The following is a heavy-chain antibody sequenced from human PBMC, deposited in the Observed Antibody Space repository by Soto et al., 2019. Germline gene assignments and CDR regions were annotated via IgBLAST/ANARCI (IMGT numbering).Heavy chain of an antibody. J-gene: IGHJ5*02. V-gene: IGHV1-18*01. CDR3: ARAWGYCSSTSCPFWFDP. Sequence: QVQLVQSGAEVKKPGASVKVSCKASGYTFTSYGISWVRQAPGQGLEWMGWISAYNGNTNYAQKLQGRVTMTTDTSTSTAYVELRSMSSDDTAVYYCARAWGYCSSTSCPFWFDPWGQGTLDTVSS. CDR1: GYTFTSYG. D-gene: IGHD2-2*01. CDR2: ISAYNGNT.